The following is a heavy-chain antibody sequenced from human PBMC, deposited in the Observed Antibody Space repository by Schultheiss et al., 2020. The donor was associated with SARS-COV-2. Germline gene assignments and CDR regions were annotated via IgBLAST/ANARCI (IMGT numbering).Heavy chain of an antibody. Sequence: GGSLSLSFAASGFTFSSYDMHWVRQATGKGLEWVSAIGTAGDTYYPGSVKGRFTISRENAKNSLYLQMNSLRAGDTAVYYCARGGSSSGERAFDIWGQGTMVTVSS. CDR2: IGTAGDT. D-gene: IGHD6-13*01. J-gene: IGHJ3*02. CDR3: ARGGSSSGERAFDI. CDR1: GFTFSSYD. V-gene: IGHV3-13*01.